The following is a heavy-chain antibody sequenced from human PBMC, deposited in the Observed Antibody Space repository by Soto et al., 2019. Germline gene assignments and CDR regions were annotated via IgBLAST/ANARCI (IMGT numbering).Heavy chain of an antibody. V-gene: IGHV3-7*04. CDR1: GFTFNSYW. CDR2: IKQDGSGK. D-gene: IGHD1-26*01. J-gene: IGHJ5*02. CDR3: ARGWALDP. Sequence: EVQLVESGGGLVQPGGSLRLSCAASGFTFNSYWMTWVRQAPGKGLEWVANIKQDGSGKYYLDSVKGRFTISRDNAKNTLYLQMNSLRAEDTAVYYCARGWALDPWGQGTLVTVSS.